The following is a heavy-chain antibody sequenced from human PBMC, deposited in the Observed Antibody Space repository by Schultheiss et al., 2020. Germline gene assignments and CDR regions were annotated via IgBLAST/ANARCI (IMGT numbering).Heavy chain of an antibody. CDR1: GGSLSHYY. CDR3: ASVSGPFGY. V-gene: IGHV4-34*01. J-gene: IGHJ4*02. CDR2: INHSGST. Sequence: SETLSLTCDIYGGSLSHYYWSWIRQPPGKGLEWIGEINHSGSTNYNPSLKSRVTISVDTSKNQFSLNLSSVTAADTAVYYCASVSGPFGYWGQGTQVTVSS. D-gene: IGHD1-14*01.